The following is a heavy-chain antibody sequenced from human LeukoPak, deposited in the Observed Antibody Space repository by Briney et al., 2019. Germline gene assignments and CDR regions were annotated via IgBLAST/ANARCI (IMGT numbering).Heavy chain of an antibody. Sequence: PSETLSLTCTVSGGSISSGGYYWSWIRQHPGKGLEWIGYIFYSGSTYYNPPLKSRVTMSVDTSKNQFSLKLSSVTAADTAVYYCARAVVVVPAAQGAFFDYWGQGTLVTVSS. J-gene: IGHJ4*02. D-gene: IGHD2-2*01. CDR3: ARAVVVVPAAQGAFFDY. CDR1: GGSISSGGYY. CDR2: IFYSGST. V-gene: IGHV4-31*03.